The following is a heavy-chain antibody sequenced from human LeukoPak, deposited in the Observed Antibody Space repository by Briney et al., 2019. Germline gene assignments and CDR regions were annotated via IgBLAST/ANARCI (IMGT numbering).Heavy chain of an antibody. CDR1: GGSIFSYY. CDR3: ASHYFDDAFDV. D-gene: IGHD3-10*01. V-gene: IGHV4-59*08. Sequence: SETLSLTCTVSGGSIFSYYWSWIRQPPGKGLEWIGYIYYSGSTNYNPSLKSRVTISVDTSKNQFSLKLSSVTAADTAVYYCASHYFDDAFDVWGQGTMVTVSS. CDR2: IYYSGST. J-gene: IGHJ3*01.